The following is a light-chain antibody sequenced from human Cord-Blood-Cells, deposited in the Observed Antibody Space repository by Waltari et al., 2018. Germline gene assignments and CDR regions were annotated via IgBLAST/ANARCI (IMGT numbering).Light chain of an antibody. CDR1: QSISSW. Sequence: DIQMTQSPSTRSASVGDRVTLTCRASQSISSWLAWYQQKPGKAPKLLIYKASSLESGVPSRFSGSGSGTEFTLTISSLQPDDFATYYCQQYNSYPWTFGQGTKVEIK. V-gene: IGKV1-5*03. CDR3: QQYNSYPWT. J-gene: IGKJ1*01. CDR2: KAS.